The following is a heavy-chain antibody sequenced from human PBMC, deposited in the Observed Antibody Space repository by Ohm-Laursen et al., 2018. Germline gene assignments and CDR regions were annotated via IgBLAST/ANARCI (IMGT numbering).Heavy chain of an antibody. D-gene: IGHD3-22*01. Sequence: PSDTLSLTCTVSGGSISSYYWSWIRQPPGKGLEWIGYIYYSGSTNYNPSLKSRVTISVDTSKNQFSLKLSSVTAADTAVYYCARDHYDSSGYDYWGQGTLVTVSS. CDR3: ARDHYDSSGYDY. V-gene: IGHV4-59*01. J-gene: IGHJ4*02. CDR2: IYYSGST. CDR1: GGSISSYY.